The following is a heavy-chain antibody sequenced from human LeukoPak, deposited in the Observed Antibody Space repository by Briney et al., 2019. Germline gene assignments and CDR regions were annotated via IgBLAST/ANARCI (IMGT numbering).Heavy chain of an antibody. V-gene: IGHV3-23*01. Sequence: PGGSLRLSCEGSGFSFSSRGMNWVRQAPGKGLEWVSGISPSGDITYYTDSVRGRFTISRDNFKNTLSLQVNSLRAEDTAMYYCAKDDDWGRYKHWGQGTLVTVSS. CDR3: AKDDDWGRYKH. CDR1: GFSFSSRG. J-gene: IGHJ1*01. CDR2: ISPSGDIT. D-gene: IGHD3-16*01.